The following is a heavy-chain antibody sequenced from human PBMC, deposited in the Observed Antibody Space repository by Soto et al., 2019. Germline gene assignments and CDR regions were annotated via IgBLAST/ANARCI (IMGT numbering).Heavy chain of an antibody. CDR1: GGSIISGDYY. CDR2: IYYSGDT. Sequence: SLTCTVSGGSIISGDYYWSWIRQPPGKGLEWIGYIYYSGDTSYNPSLKSRVTISIDTSKNQFSLKLSSVTAADTAVYYCARARLLMVRGVIIIPPYFDYWGQGTLVTVSS. CDR3: ARARLLMVRGVIIIPPYFDY. J-gene: IGHJ4*02. D-gene: IGHD3-10*01. V-gene: IGHV4-30-4*08.